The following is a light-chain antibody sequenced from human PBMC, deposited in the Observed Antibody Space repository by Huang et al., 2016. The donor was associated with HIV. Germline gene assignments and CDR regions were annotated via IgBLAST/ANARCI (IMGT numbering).Light chain of an antibody. J-gene: IGKJ4*01. Sequence: PGERATLSCGASQTITKNYLAWYQQKPGLAPRLLIYDASTRATGIPDRFSGRGSGTDFTLTINTREPEDFAVYYCHQYGSSPLTCGGGTKVEIK. V-gene: IGKV3D-20*01. CDR3: HQYGSSPLT. CDR1: QTITKNY. CDR2: DAS.